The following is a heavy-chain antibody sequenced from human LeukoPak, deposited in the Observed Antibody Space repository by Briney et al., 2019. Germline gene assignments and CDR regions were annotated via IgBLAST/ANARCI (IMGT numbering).Heavy chain of an antibody. V-gene: IGHV1-18*01. D-gene: IGHD6-13*01. J-gene: IGHJ3*02. CDR2: ISAYNGNT. CDR3: ARAPPSSSWGYAFDI. Sequence: GASVKVSCKASGYTFTSYGISWVRQAPGQGLEWMGWISAYNGNTNYAQKLQGRVTMTTDTSTSTAYMELRSLRSDDTAVYYCARAPPSSSWGYAFDIWGQGTMVTVSS. CDR1: GYTFTSYG.